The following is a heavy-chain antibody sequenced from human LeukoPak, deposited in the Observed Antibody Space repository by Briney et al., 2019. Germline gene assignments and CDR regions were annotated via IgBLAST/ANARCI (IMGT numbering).Heavy chain of an antibody. V-gene: IGHV4-59*12. CDR1: GGSISSYY. D-gene: IGHD3-22*01. CDR3: ARLTYYRESNGYWEGGRRAYPYSSYMDV. Sequence: PSETLSLTCTVSGGSISSYYWSWIRQPPGKGLEWIGYIYYSGSNYYNPSLMSRVTISVDTSKNQFSLKLTSVTAADTAVYYCARLTYYRESNGYWEGGRRAYPYSSYMDVWGKRTTVIISS. CDR2: IYYSGSN. J-gene: IGHJ6*03.